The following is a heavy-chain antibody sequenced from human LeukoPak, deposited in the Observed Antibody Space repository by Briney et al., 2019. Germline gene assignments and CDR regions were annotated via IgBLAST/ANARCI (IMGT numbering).Heavy chain of an antibody. Sequence: ASVKVSCKASGYTFASYYMHWVQQAPGQGLEWMGIINPSGGSTSYAQKFQGRVTMTRDTSTSTVYMELSSLRSEDTAVYYCARDHVVLRFLEWTDNWFDPWGQGTLVTVSS. CDR3: ARDHVVLRFLEWTDNWFDP. CDR1: GYTFASYY. D-gene: IGHD3-3*01. V-gene: IGHV1-46*01. J-gene: IGHJ5*02. CDR2: INPSGGST.